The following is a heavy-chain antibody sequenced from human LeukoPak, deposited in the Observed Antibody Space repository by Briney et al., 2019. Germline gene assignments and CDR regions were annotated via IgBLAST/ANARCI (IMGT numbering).Heavy chain of an antibody. D-gene: IGHD4-17*01. J-gene: IGHJ6*03. CDR3: ARATISNGDYGDYMDV. CDR1: GFTFDDYG. V-gene: IGHV3-20*04. CDR2: INWNGGST. Sequence: GGSLRLSCAASGFTFDDYGMSWVRQAPGKGLEWVSGINWNGGSTGYADSVKGRFTISRDNAKNSLYLQMNSLRAEDTALYYCARATISNGDYGDYMDVWGKGTTVTVSS.